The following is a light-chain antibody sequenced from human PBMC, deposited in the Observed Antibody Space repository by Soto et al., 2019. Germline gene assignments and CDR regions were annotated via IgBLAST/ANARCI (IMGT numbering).Light chain of an antibody. CDR3: SSYTTSSTHVV. V-gene: IGLV2-14*03. Sequence: QSALTQPASVSGSPGQSITISCTGTSSDVGGFTYVSWYQQHPGKAPKLMIYDVRNRPSGVSNRFSGSKSGNTASLTISGLQPEDEADYYCSSYTTSSTHVVFGGGTKLTVL. CDR2: DVR. J-gene: IGLJ2*01. CDR1: SSDVGGFTY.